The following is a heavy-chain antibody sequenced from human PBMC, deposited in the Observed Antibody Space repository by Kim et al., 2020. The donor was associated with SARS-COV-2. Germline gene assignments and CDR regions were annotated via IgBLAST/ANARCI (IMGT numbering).Heavy chain of an antibody. J-gene: IGHJ4*03. CDR2: ISNNGRNI. CDR1: GFTFSKYG. D-gene: IGHD7-27*01. Sequence: GGSLRLSCAASGFTFSKYGMNWVRQAPGKGLEWVSSISNNGRNIYVADSVRGRFTVSRDNAKSSLYLQMNSLRADDTAVYYCARDSGERSFDYW. CDR3: ARDSGERSFDY. V-gene: IGHV3-21*01.